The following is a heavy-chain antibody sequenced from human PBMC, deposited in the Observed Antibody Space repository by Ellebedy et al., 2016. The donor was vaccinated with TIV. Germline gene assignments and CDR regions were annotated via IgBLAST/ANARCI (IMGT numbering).Heavy chain of an antibody. CDR2: INPSGGST. D-gene: IGHD6-13*01. V-gene: IGHV1-46*01. CDR3: ARASLIAAAGTPYYFDY. Sequence: ASVKVSXKASGYTFTGYYMHWVRQAPGQGLEWMGIINPSGGSTSYAQKFQGRVTMTRDTSTSTVYMELSSLRSEDTAVYYCARASLIAAAGTPYYFDYWGQGTLVTVSS. J-gene: IGHJ4*02. CDR1: GYTFTGYY.